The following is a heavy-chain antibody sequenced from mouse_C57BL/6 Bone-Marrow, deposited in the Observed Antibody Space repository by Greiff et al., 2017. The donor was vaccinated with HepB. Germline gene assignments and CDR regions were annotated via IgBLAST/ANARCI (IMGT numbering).Heavy chain of an antibody. D-gene: IGHD2-5*01. CDR3: ARGGESKLGAD. V-gene: IGHV1-81*01. CDR1: GYTFTSYG. J-gene: IGHJ3*01. CDR2: IYPRSGNT. Sequence: VQLQQSGAELARPGASVKLSCKASGYTFTSYGISWVKHSTGQGLEWIGEIYPRSGNTYYNEKFKGKGTLTADKSSSTAYMELRSLTSEDSAVYFGARGGESKLGADWGQGTLVTVSA.